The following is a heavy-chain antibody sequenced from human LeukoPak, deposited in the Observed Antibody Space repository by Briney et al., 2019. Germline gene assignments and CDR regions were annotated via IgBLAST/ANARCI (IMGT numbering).Heavy chain of an antibody. J-gene: IGHJ4*02. V-gene: IGHV4-34*01. Sequence: SETLSLTCAVYGGSFSGYYWSWIRQPPGKGLEWIGEINHSGSTNYNSSLKSRVTISVDTSKNQFSLKLSSVTAADTAVYYCARGLWSGYYFGHWGQGTLVTVSS. CDR1: GGSFSGYY. CDR3: ARGLWSGYYFGH. D-gene: IGHD3-3*01. CDR2: INHSGST.